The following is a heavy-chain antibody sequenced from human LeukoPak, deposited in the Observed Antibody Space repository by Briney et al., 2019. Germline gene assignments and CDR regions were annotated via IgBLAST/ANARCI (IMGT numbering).Heavy chain of an antibody. D-gene: IGHD6-13*01. CDR2: ISGSGGST. V-gene: IGHV3-23*01. CDR1: GFTFSSYA. CDR3: ARVKGGSWSRFDY. Sequence: GGSLRLSCAASGFTFSSYAMSWVRQAPGKGLEWVSAISGSGGSTYYADSVKGRFTISRDNSKNTLYLQMNSLRAEDTAVYYCARVKGGSWSRFDYWGQGTLVTVSS. J-gene: IGHJ4*02.